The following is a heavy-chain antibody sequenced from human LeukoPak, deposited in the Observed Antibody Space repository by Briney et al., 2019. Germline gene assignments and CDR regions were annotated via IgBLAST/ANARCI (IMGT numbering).Heavy chain of an antibody. CDR1: GFTFNNYA. V-gene: IGHV3-48*03. Sequence: GGSLRLSCAASGFTFNNYAMNWVRQAPGKGLEWVSYISFSGSTIYYADSVKGRFSISRDNNKNSLNLQMNSLTTEDSALYYCVKERLRYFDYWGQGTLVTVSS. CDR3: VKERLRYFDY. J-gene: IGHJ4*02. CDR2: ISFSGSTI. D-gene: IGHD1-1*01.